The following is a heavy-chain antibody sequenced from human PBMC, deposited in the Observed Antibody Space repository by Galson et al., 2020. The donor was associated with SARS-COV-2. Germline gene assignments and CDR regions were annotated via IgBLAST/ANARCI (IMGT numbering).Heavy chain of an antibody. CDR1: GFTFRDYA. CDR3: VRGTRGRYLC. CDR2: IFNNGEWT. D-gene: IGHD1-26*01. J-gene: IGHJ4*02. V-gene: IGHV3-64D*08. Sequence: GGSLRLYCTGSGFTFRDYAMHWVRQATGKGLEHVSLIFNNGEWTYYTDSVKCRFTISRDDSKKTMYLQMRSLRPDDTAVYYCVRGTRGRYLCWGQGTLVTVSS.